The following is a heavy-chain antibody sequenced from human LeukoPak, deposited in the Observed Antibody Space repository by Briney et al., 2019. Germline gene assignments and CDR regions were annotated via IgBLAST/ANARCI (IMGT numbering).Heavy chain of an antibody. J-gene: IGHJ4*02. V-gene: IGHV1-2*02. Sequence: GASVKVSCKASGYSFADYYMHWVRQAPGQGLEWMGWINPNSGGTNYAQKFQGRVTMTRDTSISKAYMELSRLSSDDTAVYYCARGMITIFGVGPGLYWGQGTLVTVSS. CDR2: INPNSGGT. CDR1: GYSFADYY. CDR3: ARGMITIFGVGPGLY. D-gene: IGHD3-3*01.